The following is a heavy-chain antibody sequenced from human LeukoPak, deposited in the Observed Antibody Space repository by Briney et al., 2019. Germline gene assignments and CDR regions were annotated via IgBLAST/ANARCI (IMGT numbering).Heavy chain of an antibody. Sequence: GESLKISCAASGFTFSSYAMSWVRQAPGKGLEWVSAISGSGGSTYYADSVKGRFTVSRDNSKNTLYLQMNSLRAEDTAVYYCAKDPYYYGSGSYSPSPYYFDYWGQGTLVTVSS. CDR1: GFTFSSYA. V-gene: IGHV3-23*01. CDR3: AKDPYYYGSGSYSPSPYYFDY. CDR2: ISGSGGST. D-gene: IGHD3-10*01. J-gene: IGHJ4*02.